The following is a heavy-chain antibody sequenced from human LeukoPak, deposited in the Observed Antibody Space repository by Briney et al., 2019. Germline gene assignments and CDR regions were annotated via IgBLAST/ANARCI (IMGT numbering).Heavy chain of an antibody. CDR2: ISDSGST. CDR1: GDSNSSYY. V-gene: IGHV4-59*01. Sequence: SETLSLTCTVSGDSNSSYYWSWIRQPPGKGLEWIGYISDSGSTNYNASLKSRVTMSVDTSKNQFSLKLNSVTATDTAVYYCARWNRLIDFWGQGTLVTVSS. CDR3: ARWNRLIDF. J-gene: IGHJ4*02. D-gene: IGHD1-1*01.